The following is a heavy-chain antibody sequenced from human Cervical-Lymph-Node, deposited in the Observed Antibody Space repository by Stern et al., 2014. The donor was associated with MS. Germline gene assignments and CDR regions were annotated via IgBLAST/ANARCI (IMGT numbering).Heavy chain of an antibody. D-gene: IGHD3-3*01. J-gene: IGHJ4*02. Sequence: VQLGESGAEVKKPGSSVKLSCQASGGTFSNYAMNWVRQVPGQGLVWMGGIIPMIATANQTQHFQGRVTFTADTSTNTAFLELSSLRSGDTAVYYCVLQTLGATYWGRGTLVTVSS. CDR2: IIPMIATA. CDR3: VLQTLGATY. V-gene: IGHV1-69*06. CDR1: GGTFSNYA.